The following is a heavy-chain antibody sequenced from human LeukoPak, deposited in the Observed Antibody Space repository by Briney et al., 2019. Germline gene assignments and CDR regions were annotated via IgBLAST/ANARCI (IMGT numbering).Heavy chain of an antibody. CDR1: GFIFSKYC. J-gene: IGHJ4*02. CDR2: MKQDGSEK. Sequence: GGSLRLSCEASGFIFSKYCMSWVRQAPGKGPEWVANMKQDGSEKFYMDSVKGRFTISRDNANNSLYLQMNSLRAEDTAVYYCARDTGWYRVDYWGQGTLVTVSS. CDR3: ARDTGWYRVDY. D-gene: IGHD6-19*01. V-gene: IGHV3-7*01.